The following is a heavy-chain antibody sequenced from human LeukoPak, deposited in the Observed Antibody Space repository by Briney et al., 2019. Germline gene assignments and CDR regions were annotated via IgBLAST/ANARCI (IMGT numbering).Heavy chain of an antibody. Sequence: TETLSLTCAVYGGSFSGYYWSWIRQPPGKGLECIGEINHSGSTNYNPSLKTRVTISVDTSKNQFSLKLSSVTAADTAVYYCALVPRWNGDYYFDYWGQGTLVTVSS. V-gene: IGHV4-34*01. CDR2: INHSGST. CDR3: ALVPRWNGDYYFDY. CDR1: GGSFSGYY. J-gene: IGHJ4*02. D-gene: IGHD4-17*01.